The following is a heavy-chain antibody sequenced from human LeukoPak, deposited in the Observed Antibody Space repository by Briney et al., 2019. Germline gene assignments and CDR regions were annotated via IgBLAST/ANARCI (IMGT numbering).Heavy chain of an antibody. J-gene: IGHJ4*02. CDR3: VTTFHSDSSASN. Sequence: GESLRLSCAPSVFTLCNVRISGVPHAPGGGVEWVSRIKSNTFGGRTDYAAAVKGRFTLSRDDSKNTLYLQMNSLKAEDTAVYYCVTTFHSDSSASNWGQGTLVTVSS. CDR2: IKSNTFGGRT. D-gene: IGHD3-22*01. V-gene: IGHV3-15*01. CDR1: VFTLCNVR.